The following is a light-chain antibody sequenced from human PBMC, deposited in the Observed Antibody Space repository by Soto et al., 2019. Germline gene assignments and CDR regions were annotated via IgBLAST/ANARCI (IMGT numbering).Light chain of an antibody. CDR1: SSDVGAYNS. J-gene: IGLJ1*01. CDR3: CSYTGGSTPYV. CDR2: EVS. Sequence: QSALTQPASVSGSPGQSVTISCTGTSSDVGAYNSVSWYQHHPGEAPKLMIYEVSSRPSGVSHRFSGSKSGNTASLTISGLQAEDEADYYCCSYTGGSTPYVFGTGTKLTVL. V-gene: IGLV2-14*01.